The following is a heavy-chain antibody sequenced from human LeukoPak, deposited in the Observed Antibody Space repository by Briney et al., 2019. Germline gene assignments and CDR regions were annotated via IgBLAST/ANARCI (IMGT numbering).Heavy chain of an antibody. CDR1: GFTFSSYA. Sequence: GGSLRLSCAASGFTFSSYAMSWVRQAPGKGLEWVSAISGSGGSTYYADSVKGRFTISRDNSKNTLYLQMNSLRAEDTAVYYCARATPKRGYSGYDRGYFDYWGQGTLVTVSS. D-gene: IGHD5-12*01. J-gene: IGHJ4*02. V-gene: IGHV3-23*01. CDR2: ISGSGGST. CDR3: ARATPKRGYSGYDRGYFDY.